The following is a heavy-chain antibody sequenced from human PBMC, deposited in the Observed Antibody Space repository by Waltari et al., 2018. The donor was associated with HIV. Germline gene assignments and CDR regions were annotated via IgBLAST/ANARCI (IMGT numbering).Heavy chain of an antibody. CDR2: IRYDGSNK. CDR1: GFTVTTYG. Sequence: QVQLVESGGGVVQPGTSLRLSCAASGFTVTTYGTPWVRQAPGKGLEWVTLIRYDGSNKYYADSVKGRFTISRDNSKNTLYLQMNSLRAEDTAVYYCARDAAPNSHTPSSSDVWGQGTLVTVSS. CDR3: ARDAAPNSHTPSSSDV. V-gene: IGHV3-33*01. J-gene: IGHJ4*02. D-gene: IGHD6-13*01.